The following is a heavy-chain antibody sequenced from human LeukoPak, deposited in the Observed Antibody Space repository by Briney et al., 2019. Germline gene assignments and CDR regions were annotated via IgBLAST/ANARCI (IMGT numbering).Heavy chain of an antibody. CDR1: GGSLSSYY. D-gene: IGHD4-17*01. J-gene: IGHJ4*02. CDR3: ARGGGDELDY. Sequence: SETMSLTCTVYGGSLSSYYWSWIRQPPGKGLEWIGYIYYSGSTNYNPSLKSRVTISVDTSKDQFSLKLSSVTAADTAVYYCARGGGDELDYWGQGTLVTVSS. V-gene: IGHV4-59*01. CDR2: IYYSGST.